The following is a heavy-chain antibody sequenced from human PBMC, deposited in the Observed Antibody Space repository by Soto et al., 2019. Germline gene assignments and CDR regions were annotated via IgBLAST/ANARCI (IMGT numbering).Heavy chain of an antibody. CDR3: AKDLRYNYGSGSPREEGYYFDY. CDR2: ISYDGSNK. V-gene: IGHV3-30*18. Sequence: QVQLVESGGGVVQPGRSLRLSCAASGFTFSSYGMHWVRQAPGKGLEWVAVISYDGSNKYYADSVKGRFTISRDNSKNTLYLQMNSLRAEDTAVYYCAKDLRYNYGSGSPREEGYYFDYWGQGTLVTVSS. D-gene: IGHD3-10*01. CDR1: GFTFSSYG. J-gene: IGHJ4*02.